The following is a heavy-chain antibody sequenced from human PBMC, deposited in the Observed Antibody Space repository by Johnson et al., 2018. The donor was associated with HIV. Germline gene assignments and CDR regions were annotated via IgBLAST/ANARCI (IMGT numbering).Heavy chain of an antibody. V-gene: IGHV3-30-3*01. CDR1: GLTFSIYA. D-gene: IGHD3-22*01. CDR3: ARSGSDSSGYYADLVLGAFDI. J-gene: IGHJ3*02. Sequence: QVHLVESGGGVVQPGRSLRLSCAASGLTFSIYAMHWVRQAPGKGLQWVAVISHDGSNKYYADSVRGRFTISRDNSKNTLWLQMNSLRAEDTAVYYCARSGSDSSGYYADLVLGAFDIWGQGTMVTVSS. CDR2: ISHDGSNK.